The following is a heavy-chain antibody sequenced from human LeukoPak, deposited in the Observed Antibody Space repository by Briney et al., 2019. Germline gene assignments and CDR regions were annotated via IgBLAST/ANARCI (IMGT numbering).Heavy chain of an antibody. D-gene: IGHD2-8*01. CDR3: ATLTLNGPNYYYYYMDV. CDR1: GGSISSYY. Sequence: SETLSLTCTVSGGSISSYYWSWIRQPPGKGLEWIGYIYYSGSTNYNPSLKSRVTISVDTSKNQFSLKLSSVTAADTAVYYCATLTLNGPNYYYYYMDVWGKGTTVTVSS. J-gene: IGHJ6*03. V-gene: IGHV4-59*01. CDR2: IYYSGST.